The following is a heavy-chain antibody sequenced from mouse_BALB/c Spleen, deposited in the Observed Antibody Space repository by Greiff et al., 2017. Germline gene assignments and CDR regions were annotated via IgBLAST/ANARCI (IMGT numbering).Heavy chain of an antibody. CDR1: GFNIKDYY. Sequence: VQLKQSGAELVRSGASVKLSCTASGFNIKDYYMHWVKQRPEQGLEWIGWIDPENGDTEYAPKFQGKATMTADTSSNTAYLQLSSLTSEDTAVYYCTDYYAAMDDWGQGTSGTVSS. CDR2: IDPENGDT. V-gene: IGHV14-4*02. D-gene: IGHD2-1*01. J-gene: IGHJ4*01. CDR3: TDYYAAMDD.